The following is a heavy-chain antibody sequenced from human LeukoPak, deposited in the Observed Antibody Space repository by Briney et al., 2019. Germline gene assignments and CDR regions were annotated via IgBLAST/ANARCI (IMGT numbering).Heavy chain of an antibody. Sequence: SETLSLTCAVSGGSFSSYKLTWIRQPPGKGLEWIGEISQGGTTNYNSSLKSRVTISPDTSKSQVSLNLTSVTAADTAVYFCANKGASGGIPAYPRKAYYFDYWGQGILVTVSS. CDR2: ISQGGTT. D-gene: IGHD6-13*01. CDR1: GGSFSSYK. V-gene: IGHV4-34*01. J-gene: IGHJ4*02. CDR3: ANKGASGGIPAYPRKAYYFDY.